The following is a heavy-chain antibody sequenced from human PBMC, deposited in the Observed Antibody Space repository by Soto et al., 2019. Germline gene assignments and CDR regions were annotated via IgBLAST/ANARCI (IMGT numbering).Heavy chain of an antibody. CDR2: INQDGSEK. CDR3: AREIYRSGRL. J-gene: IGHJ4*02. D-gene: IGHD3-10*01. V-gene: IGHV3-7*05. CDR1: EFTFSNHW. Sequence: PGGSLRLSCAASEFTFSNHWMTWVRQAPGKGLEWVANINQDGSEKYYVNSVKGRFTISRDNAKNSLYLQMNSLRAEDTAVYYCAREIYRSGRLWGQGTLVTVSS.